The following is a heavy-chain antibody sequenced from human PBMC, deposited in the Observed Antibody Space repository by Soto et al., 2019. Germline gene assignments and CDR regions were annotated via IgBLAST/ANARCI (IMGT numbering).Heavy chain of an antibody. Sequence: QVQLQESGPGLVKPSQTLSLTCTVSGGSISSGDYYWSWIRQPPGKGLEWIGYIYYSGSTSYNPSLKGRLTXXVDTSKNQFSLKLTSVTAADTAVYYCASLPNGMDVWGQGTTVTVSS. CDR3: ASLPNGMDV. CDR2: IYYSGST. CDR1: GGSISSGDYY. J-gene: IGHJ6*02. V-gene: IGHV4-30-4*01.